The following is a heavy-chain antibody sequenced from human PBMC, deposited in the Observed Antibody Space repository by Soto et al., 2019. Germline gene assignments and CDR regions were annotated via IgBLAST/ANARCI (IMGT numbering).Heavy chain of an antibody. CDR2: ISGYNGDT. D-gene: IGHD4-4*01. CDR1: GYTFSSYG. Sequence: QVQLMQSGAEVKKPGASVKVSCKASGYTFSSYGISWVRQAPGQGLEWMGWISGYNGDTNYAEDLQGRVTMTTDTSTSTAYMELRSLISDDTAVYYCARDWATVNTGGFFDNWGQGILVTVSS. CDR3: ARDWATVNTGGFFDN. V-gene: IGHV1-18*01. J-gene: IGHJ4*02.